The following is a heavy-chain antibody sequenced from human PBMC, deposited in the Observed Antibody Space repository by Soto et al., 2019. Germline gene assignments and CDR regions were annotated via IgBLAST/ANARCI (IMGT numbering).Heavy chain of an antibody. CDR1: GFTFSSYW. D-gene: IGHD3-10*01. V-gene: IGHV3-74*01. CDR2: INSDGSST. CDR3: ARGANPRITMVRGVGGPGDY. Sequence: EVQLVESGGGLVQPGGSLRLSCAASGFTFSSYWMHWVRQAPGKGLVWVSRINSDGSSTSYADSVKGRFTISRDNAKNTLYLQMNSLRAEDTAVYYCARGANPRITMVRGVGGPGDYWGQGTLVTVSS. J-gene: IGHJ4*02.